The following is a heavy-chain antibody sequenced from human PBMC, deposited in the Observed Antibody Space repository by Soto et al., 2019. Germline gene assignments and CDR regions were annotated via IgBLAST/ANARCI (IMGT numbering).Heavy chain of an antibody. CDR1: GSTFNNFA. Sequence: QVVLLQSGAEVKEPGSSVRVSCQVSGSTFNNFAFSWVRQAPGHGAEWMGGIVVDSNTAEYSQRFQDRVTITGDTSTDTLYMELGSLTLEDTAVYYCARAIKRWELNYYFDFWGQGTLVTVSS. CDR2: IVVDSNTA. CDR3: ARAIKRWELNYYFDF. D-gene: IGHD1-26*01. V-gene: IGHV1-69*06. J-gene: IGHJ4*02.